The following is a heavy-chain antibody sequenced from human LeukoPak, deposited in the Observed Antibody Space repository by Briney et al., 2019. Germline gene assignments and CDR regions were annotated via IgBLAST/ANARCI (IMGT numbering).Heavy chain of an antibody. J-gene: IGHJ4*02. CDR3: ARVDDYGDASDY. Sequence: PGGSLRLSCTVSGFTFTNYWMTWVRQAPGKGLEWVANIDQDATEKYYVDSVVGRFTISRDNAKNLLYLQMNSLRVEDTAVYYCARVDDYGDASDYWGQGTLVTVSS. CDR1: GFTFTNYW. CDR2: IDQDATEK. V-gene: IGHV3-7*01. D-gene: IGHD4-17*01.